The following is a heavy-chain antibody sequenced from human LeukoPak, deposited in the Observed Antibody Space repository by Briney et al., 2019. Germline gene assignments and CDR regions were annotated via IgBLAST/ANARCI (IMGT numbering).Heavy chain of an antibody. CDR2: ISYDGSNK. D-gene: IGHD3-3*01. Sequence: PGRSLRLSCAASGFTFSSYAMHWVRQAPGKGLEWEAVISYDGSNKYYADSVKGRFTISRDNSKNTLYLQMNSLRAEDTAVYYCARVGGEGYWGQGTLVTVSS. V-gene: IGHV3-30*04. CDR3: ARVGGEGY. J-gene: IGHJ4*02. CDR1: GFTFSSYA.